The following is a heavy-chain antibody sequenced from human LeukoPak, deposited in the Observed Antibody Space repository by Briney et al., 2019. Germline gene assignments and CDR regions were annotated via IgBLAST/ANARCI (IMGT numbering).Heavy chain of an antibody. Sequence: TGGSLRLSCAASGFTFSSYAMSWVRQAPGKGLEWVSAISGSGGSTYYADSVKGRFTISRDNTKNTLYLQMNSLRAEDTAVYYCAKGHRGYYYYYGMDVWGQGTTVTVSS. CDR1: GFTFSSYA. J-gene: IGHJ6*02. CDR2: ISGSGGST. D-gene: IGHD3-10*01. CDR3: AKGHRGYYYYYGMDV. V-gene: IGHV3-23*01.